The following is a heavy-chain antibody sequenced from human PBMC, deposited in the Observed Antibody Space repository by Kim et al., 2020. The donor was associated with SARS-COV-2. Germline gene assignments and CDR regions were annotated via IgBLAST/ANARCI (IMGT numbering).Heavy chain of an antibody. D-gene: IGHD3-10*01. CDR2: INSDGSST. CDR3: ARVVPFGGEVDY. J-gene: IGHJ4*02. Sequence: GGSLRLSCAASGFTFSSYWMHWVRQAPGKGLVWVSRINSDGSSTSYADSVKGRFTISRDNAKNTLYLQMNSLRAEDTAVYYCARVVPFGGEVDYWGQGTLVTVSS. CDR1: GFTFSSYW. V-gene: IGHV3-74*01.